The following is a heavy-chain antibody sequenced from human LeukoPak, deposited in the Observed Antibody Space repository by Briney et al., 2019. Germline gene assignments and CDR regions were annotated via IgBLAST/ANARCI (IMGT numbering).Heavy chain of an antibody. J-gene: IGHJ6*02. CDR3: AGTEYYYDSSGLYYYGMDV. CDR2: IYYSGST. CDR1: GGSISSYY. Sequence: PSETLSLTCTVSGGSISSYYWSWIRQPPGKGLEWIGYIYYSGSTNYNPSFKSRVSISLDTSKDQISLKLSSVTAADTAVYYCAGTEYYYDSSGLYYYGMDVWGQGTTVTVSS. D-gene: IGHD3-22*01. V-gene: IGHV4-59*01.